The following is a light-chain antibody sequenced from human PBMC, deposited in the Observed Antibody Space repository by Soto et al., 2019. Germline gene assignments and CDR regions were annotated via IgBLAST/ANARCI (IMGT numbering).Light chain of an antibody. V-gene: IGLV2-14*01. CDR1: SSDVGGYNY. CDR3: SSYTSSSSYV. J-gene: IGLJ1*01. Sequence: QSALTQPASVSGSPGQSITISCTGTSSDVGGYNYVSWYQQHPGKAPKLMIYEVSNRPSGVSNRFSGSKSGNTASLTISGLQAEDDAYYYCSSYTSSSSYVLGTGTKLTVL. CDR2: EVS.